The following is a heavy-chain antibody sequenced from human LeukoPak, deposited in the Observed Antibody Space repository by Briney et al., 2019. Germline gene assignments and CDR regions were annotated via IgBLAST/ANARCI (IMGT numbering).Heavy chain of an antibody. CDR1: GGSISSYD. J-gene: IGHJ4*02. V-gene: IGHV4-4*07. CDR3: ASERLAAAGMPFDS. Sequence: SETLSLTCTVSGGSISSYDWNWIRQPAGKGLEWIGRIYTSGSNNYNPSLKSRVTISLDKSKNQFSLKLSSVTAADTAVYYCASERLAAAGMPFDSWGQGTLVTVSS. CDR2: IYTSGSN. D-gene: IGHD6-13*01.